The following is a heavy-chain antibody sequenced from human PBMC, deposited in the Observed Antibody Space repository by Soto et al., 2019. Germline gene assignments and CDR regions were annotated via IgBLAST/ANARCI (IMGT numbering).Heavy chain of an antibody. CDR3: ARDMLDGSSSWYYDYYYYGMDV. D-gene: IGHD6-13*01. Sequence: SQTLSLTCAISGDSVSSNSAAWNWIRQSPSRGLEWLGRTYYRSKWYNDYAVSVKSRITINPDTSKNQFSLQLNSVTPEDTAVYYCARDMLDGSSSWYYDYYYYGMDVWGQGTTVTV. CDR2: TYYRSKWYN. J-gene: IGHJ6*02. CDR1: GDSVSSNSAA. V-gene: IGHV6-1*01.